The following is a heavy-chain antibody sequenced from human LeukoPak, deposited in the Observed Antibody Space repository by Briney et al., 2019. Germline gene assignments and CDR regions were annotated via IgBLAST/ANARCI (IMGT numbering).Heavy chain of an antibody. CDR3: ARDGSRGNLVTAPDY. CDR2: ISSSSIYI. Sequence: PSETLSLTCTVSGGSISSYYWSWVRQAPGKGLEWVSSISSSSIYIYYADSVKGRFTISRDNAKNSLYLQMNSLRAEDTAVYYCARDGSRGNLVTAPDYWGQGTLVTVSS. CDR1: GGSISSYY. V-gene: IGHV3-21*01. D-gene: IGHD2-21*02. J-gene: IGHJ4*02.